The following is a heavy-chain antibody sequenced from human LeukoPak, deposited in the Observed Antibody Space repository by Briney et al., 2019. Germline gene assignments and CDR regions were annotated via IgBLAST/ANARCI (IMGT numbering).Heavy chain of an antibody. J-gene: IGHJ6*03. CDR2: IIPIFGTA. V-gene: IGHV1-69*05. D-gene: IGHD3-10*01. Sequence: SVKVSCKASGGTFSSYAISWVRQAPGQGLEWMGRIIPIFGTANYAQKFQGRVTITTDESTRTAYMELSSLRSEDTAVYYCARSGGSGTYYYYYMDVWGKGTTVTVSS. CDR1: GGTFSSYA. CDR3: ARSGGSGTYYYYYMDV.